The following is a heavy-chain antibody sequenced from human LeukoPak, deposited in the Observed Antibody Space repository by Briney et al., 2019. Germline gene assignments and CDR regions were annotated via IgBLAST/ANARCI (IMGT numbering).Heavy chain of an antibody. Sequence: SETLSLTCAVYGGSFSGYYWGWIRQPPGKGLEWIGEINHSGGTNYNPSLKSRVTISVDTSKNQFSLKLSSVTAADTAVYYCARGPGEQQLVYRIDYWGQGTLVTVSS. V-gene: IGHV4-34*01. CDR3: ARGPGEQQLVYRIDY. D-gene: IGHD6-13*01. CDR1: GGSFSGYY. CDR2: INHSGGT. J-gene: IGHJ4*02.